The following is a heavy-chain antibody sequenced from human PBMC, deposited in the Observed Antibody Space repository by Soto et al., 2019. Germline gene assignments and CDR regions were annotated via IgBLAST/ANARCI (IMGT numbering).Heavy chain of an antibody. CDR3: AREDDGMDV. Sequence: SETLSLTCAVSGSSMSGFYWGWVRQPPGKGLEWIGSIFHSGNSYYNPSLKSRVILSVDASKNQFSLNLTAAIAADTAVYYCAREDDGMDVLGQGTPVTVSS. J-gene: IGHJ6*02. CDR1: GSSMSGFY. CDR2: IFHSGNS. V-gene: IGHV4-38-2*02.